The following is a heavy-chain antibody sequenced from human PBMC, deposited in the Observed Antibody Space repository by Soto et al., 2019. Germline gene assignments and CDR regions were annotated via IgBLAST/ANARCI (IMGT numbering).Heavy chain of an antibody. Sequence: QVQLQESGPGLVKPSQTLSLSCTVSGASISSGGYYWSWVRQHPEKGLEWIGYISYSGNTYYNPSLKSRLTISIDTSENQFSLKLNSVTAADTAMYYCASDLYIWGTYRGAFDIWGQGAMVTVS. V-gene: IGHV4-31*02. CDR1: GASISSGGYY. D-gene: IGHD3-16*02. J-gene: IGHJ3*02. CDR3: ASDLYIWGTYRGAFDI. CDR2: ISYSGNT.